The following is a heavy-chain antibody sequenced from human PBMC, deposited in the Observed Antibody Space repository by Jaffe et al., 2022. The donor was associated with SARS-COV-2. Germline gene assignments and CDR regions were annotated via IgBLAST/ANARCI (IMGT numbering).Heavy chain of an antibody. CDR1: GFTFSSYS. D-gene: IGHD3-10*01. Sequence: EVQLVESGGGLVKPGGSLRLSCAASGFTFSSYSMNWVRQAPGKGLEWVSSISSSSSYIYYADSVKGRFTISRDNAKNSLYLQMNSLRAEDTAVYYCARDLGSFGEAIGEGAFDIWGQGTMVTVSS. CDR3: ARDLGSFGEAIGEGAFDI. J-gene: IGHJ3*02. V-gene: IGHV3-21*01. CDR2: ISSSSSYI.